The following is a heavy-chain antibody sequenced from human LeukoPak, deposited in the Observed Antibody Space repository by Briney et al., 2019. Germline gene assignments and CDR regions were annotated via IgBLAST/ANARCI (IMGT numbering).Heavy chain of an antibody. D-gene: IGHD2-2*01. J-gene: IGHJ5*02. V-gene: IGHV4-39*07. CDR2: IYYSGST. Sequence: SETLSLTCTVSGGSISSSSYYWGWIRQPPGKGLEWIGSIYYSGSTYYNPSLKSRVTISVDTSKNQFSLKLSSVTAADTAVYYCARELGYCSSTSCYRGWFDPWGQGTLVTVSS. CDR1: GGSISSSSYY. CDR3: ARELGYCSSTSCYRGWFDP.